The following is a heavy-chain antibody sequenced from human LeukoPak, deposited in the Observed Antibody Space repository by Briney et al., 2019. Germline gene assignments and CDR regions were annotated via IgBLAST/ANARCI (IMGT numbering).Heavy chain of an antibody. Sequence: AASVKVFCKASGYTFTSYGISWVRQAPGQGLEWMGWISAYNGNTNYAQKLQGRVTMTTDTSTSTAYMELRSLRSDDTAVYYCARAYSSDWYFDYWGQGTLVTVSS. CDR3: ARAYSSDWYFDY. J-gene: IGHJ4*02. CDR1: GYTFTSYG. CDR2: ISAYNGNT. D-gene: IGHD6-19*01. V-gene: IGHV1-18*01.